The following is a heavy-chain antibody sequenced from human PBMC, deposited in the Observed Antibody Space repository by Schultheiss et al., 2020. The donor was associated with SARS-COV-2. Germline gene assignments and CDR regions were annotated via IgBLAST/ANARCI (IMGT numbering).Heavy chain of an antibody. CDR2: IYHSGST. CDR1: GGSISSYY. J-gene: IGHJ6*02. V-gene: IGHV4-59*12. Sequence: SETLSLTCTVSGGSISSYYWSWIRQPPGKGLEWIGYIYHSGSTYYNPSLKSRVTISVDTSKNQFSLKLSSVTAADTAVYYCARDYCSSTSCYYYYGMDVWGQGTTVTVSS. CDR3: ARDYCSSTSCYYYYGMDV. D-gene: IGHD2-2*01.